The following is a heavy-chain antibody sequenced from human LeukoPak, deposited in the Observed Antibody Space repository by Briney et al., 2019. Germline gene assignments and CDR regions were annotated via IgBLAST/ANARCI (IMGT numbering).Heavy chain of an antibody. CDR2: INHSGST. Sequence: SETLSLTCTVSGGSISSNYWSWIRQPPGKGLEWIGEINHSGSTNYNPSLKSRVTISVDTSKNQFSLKPSSVTAADTAVYYCARGQRGLYFDYWGQGTLVTISS. D-gene: IGHD3-16*01. J-gene: IGHJ4*02. CDR3: ARGQRGLYFDY. V-gene: IGHV4-34*01. CDR1: GGSISSNY.